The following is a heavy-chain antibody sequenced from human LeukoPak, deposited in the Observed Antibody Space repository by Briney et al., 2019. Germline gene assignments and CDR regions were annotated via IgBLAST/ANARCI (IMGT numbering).Heavy chain of an antibody. CDR2: ISGTSSYI. Sequence: GGSLRLSCAVSGFTFTSYTMNWVRQAPGQGLEWVSFISGTSSYIYYADSVKGRFTISRDNAKNSLYLQMNSLRAEDTAVYYCARGEYGSGSYHIDYWGQGTLVTVSS. D-gene: IGHD3-10*01. CDR3: ARGEYGSGSYHIDY. V-gene: IGHV3-21*01. CDR1: GFTFTSYT. J-gene: IGHJ4*02.